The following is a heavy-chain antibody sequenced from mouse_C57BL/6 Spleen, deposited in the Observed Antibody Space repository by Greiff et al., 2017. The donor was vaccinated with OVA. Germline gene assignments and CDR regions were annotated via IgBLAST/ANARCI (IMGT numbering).Heavy chain of an antibody. Sequence: EVQRVESGGGLVKPGGSLKLSCAASGFTFSDYGMHWVRQAPEKGLEWVAYISSGSSTIYYADTVKGRFTISRDNAKNTLFLQMTSLRSEDTAMYYCARRLTLDAMDYWGQGTSVTVSS. CDR3: ARRLTLDAMDY. V-gene: IGHV5-17*01. CDR2: ISSGSSTI. J-gene: IGHJ4*01. D-gene: IGHD1-3*01. CDR1: GFTFSDYG.